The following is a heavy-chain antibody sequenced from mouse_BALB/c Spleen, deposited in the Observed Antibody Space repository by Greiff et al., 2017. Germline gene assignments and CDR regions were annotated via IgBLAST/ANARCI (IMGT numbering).Heavy chain of an antibody. D-gene: IGHD1-2*01. CDR3: AREGGLLRLRYYAMDY. J-gene: IGHJ4*01. V-gene: IGHV1-9*01. Sequence: VQLQQSGAELMKPGASVKISCKATGYTFSSYWIEWVKQRPGHGLEWIGEILPGSGSTNYNEKFKGKATFTADTSSNTAYMQLSSLTSEDSAVYYCAREGGLLRLRYYAMDYWGQGTSVTVSS. CDR2: ILPGSGST. CDR1: GYTFSSYW.